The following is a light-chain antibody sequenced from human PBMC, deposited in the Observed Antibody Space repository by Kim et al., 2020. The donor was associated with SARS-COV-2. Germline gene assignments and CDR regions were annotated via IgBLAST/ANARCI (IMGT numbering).Light chain of an antibody. CDR3: QQRKFWPPLT. J-gene: IGKJ4*01. CDR1: QSVEMC. V-gene: IGKV3-11*01. CDR2: DAS. Sequence: EVVLTQSPASLSLSPGERATLSCRASQSVEMCLSWFQQKPGQAPRLLIYDASNRANGIPARFSGSGSGTDFSLTISSLEPEDFAVYYCQQRKFWPPLTFGGGTKVDIK.